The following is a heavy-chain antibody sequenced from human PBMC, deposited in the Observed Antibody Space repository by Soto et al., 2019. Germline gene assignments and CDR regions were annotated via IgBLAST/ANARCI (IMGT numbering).Heavy chain of an antibody. CDR3: ARSRRHCSGGSCYRNWFDP. J-gene: IGHJ5*02. D-gene: IGHD2-15*01. V-gene: IGHV1-69*13. CDR2: IIPIFGTA. Sequence: GASVKVSCKASGGTFSSYAISWVRQAPGQGLEWMGGIIPIFGTANYAQKFQGRVTITADESTSTAYMELSSLRSEDTAVYYCARSRRHCSGGSCYRNWFDPWGQGTLVTVS. CDR1: GGTFSSYA.